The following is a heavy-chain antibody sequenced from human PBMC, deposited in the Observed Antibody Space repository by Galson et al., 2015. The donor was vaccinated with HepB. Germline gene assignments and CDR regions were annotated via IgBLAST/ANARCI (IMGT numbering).Heavy chain of an antibody. D-gene: IGHD5-12*01. J-gene: IGHJ4*02. V-gene: IGHV3-30*18. CDR3: AKGGANWLRPEY. Sequence: SLRLSCAGSGFTFGNYGMHWVRQAPGKGLEWVTVVSYDGSEKYYEESVRGRFTISRDNSKKTVYLQMNSLRVEDTAVYYCAKGGANWLRPEYWGQGTLVTVSS. CDR2: VSYDGSEK. CDR1: GFTFGNYG.